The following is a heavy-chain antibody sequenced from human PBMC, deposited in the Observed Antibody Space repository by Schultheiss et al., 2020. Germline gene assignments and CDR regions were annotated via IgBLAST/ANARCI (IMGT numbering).Heavy chain of an antibody. V-gene: IGHV3-23*01. J-gene: IGHJ5*02. CDR2: ISGSGGST. CDR3: ARAGIAAAGYNWFDP. D-gene: IGHD6-13*01. Sequence: GGSLRLSCAASGFTFISYAMSWVRQAPGKGLEWVSAISGSGGSTYYADSVKGRFTISRDNAKNTLYLQMNSLRAEDTAVYYCARAGIAAAGYNWFDPWGQGTLLTVAS. CDR1: GFTFISYA.